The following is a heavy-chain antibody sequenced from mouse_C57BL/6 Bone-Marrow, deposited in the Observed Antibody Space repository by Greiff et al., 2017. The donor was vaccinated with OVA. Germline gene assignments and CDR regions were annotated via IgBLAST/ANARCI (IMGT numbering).Heavy chain of an antibody. V-gene: IGHV1-64*01. Sequence: QVQLQQPGAELVKPGASVKLSCKASGYTFTSYWMHWVKQRPGQGLEWIGMIHPNSGSTNYNEKFKSKATLTVDKSSSTAYMQLSSLTSEDYAVYYCAREGVYPWFAYWGQGTLVTVSA. D-gene: IGHD1-3*01. CDR2: IHPNSGST. CDR3: AREGVYPWFAY. CDR1: GYTFTSYW. J-gene: IGHJ3*01.